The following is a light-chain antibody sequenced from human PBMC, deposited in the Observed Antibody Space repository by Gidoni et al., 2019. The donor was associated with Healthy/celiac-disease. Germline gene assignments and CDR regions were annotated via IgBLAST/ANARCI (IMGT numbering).Light chain of an antibody. V-gene: IGKV3-20*01. CDR2: GAS. CDR1: QSVSSSY. Sequence: EIVLTQSPGTLSLSPGERATLSCRASQSVSSSYLAWYQPKPGKAPRLLIYGASSRATGIPDRFSGSGSETYFTLTIRRLEPEDFAVYYCQPYGSSPRTFGQGTKVEIK. CDR3: QPYGSSPRT. J-gene: IGKJ1*01.